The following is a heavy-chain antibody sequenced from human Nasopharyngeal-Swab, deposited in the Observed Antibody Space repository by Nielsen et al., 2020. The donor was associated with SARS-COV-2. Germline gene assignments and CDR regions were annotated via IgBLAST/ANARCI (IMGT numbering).Heavy chain of an antibody. V-gene: IGHV4-30-2*01. Sequence: WIRQPPGKGLEWIGYIYHSGSTYYNPSLKSRVTISVDRSKNQFSLKLSSVTAADTAVYYCARGVDTAMVEDYYGMDVWGQGTTVTVSS. D-gene: IGHD5-18*01. J-gene: IGHJ6*02. CDR3: ARGVDTAMVEDYYGMDV. CDR2: IYHSGST.